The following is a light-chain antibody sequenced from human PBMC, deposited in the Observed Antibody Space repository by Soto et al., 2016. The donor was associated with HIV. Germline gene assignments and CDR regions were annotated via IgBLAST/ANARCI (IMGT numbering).Light chain of an antibody. CDR2: DNS. J-gene: IGLJ1*01. V-gene: IGLV3-21*03. CDR1: NIGSKS. Sequence: SYVLTQPPSVSVAPGKTATITCGGNNIGSKSVHWYQQKPGQAPVLVVYDNSDRPSGIPERFSGSNSGNTATLTISRVEAGDEADYYCQVWDISSDHLYVFGTGTKVTV. CDR3: QVWDISSDHLYV.